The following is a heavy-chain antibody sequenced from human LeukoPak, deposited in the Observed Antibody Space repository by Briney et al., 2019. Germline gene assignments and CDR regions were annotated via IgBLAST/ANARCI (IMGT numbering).Heavy chain of an antibody. CDR1: GGSISSYY. Sequence: KTSETLSLTCTVSGGSISSYYWSWIRQPPGKGLEWIGYIYYSGSTNYNPSLKSRVTISVDTSKNQFSLKLSSVTAADTAVYYCARAGGYSGFPFDYWGQGTLVTVSS. CDR2: IYYSGST. V-gene: IGHV4-59*01. CDR3: ARAGGYSGFPFDY. D-gene: IGHD5-12*01. J-gene: IGHJ4*02.